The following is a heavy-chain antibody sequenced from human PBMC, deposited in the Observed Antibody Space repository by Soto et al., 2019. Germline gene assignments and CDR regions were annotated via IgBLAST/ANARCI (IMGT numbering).Heavy chain of an antibody. Sequence: HPGGSLRLSCAASGFTFSSYAMHWVRQAPGKGLEWVAVISYDGSNKYYADSVKGRFTISRDNSKNTLYLQMNSLRAEDTAVYYCAREDYDSSGYPEMVDYWGQGTLVTVSS. D-gene: IGHD3-22*01. CDR3: AREDYDSSGYPEMVDY. V-gene: IGHV3-30-3*01. CDR1: GFTFSSYA. CDR2: ISYDGSNK. J-gene: IGHJ4*02.